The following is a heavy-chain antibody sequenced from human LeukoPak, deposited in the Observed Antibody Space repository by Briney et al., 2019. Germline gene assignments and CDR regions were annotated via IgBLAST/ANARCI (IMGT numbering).Heavy chain of an antibody. CDR3: ARVSGTSYGDYLDY. J-gene: IGHJ4*02. CDR1: GGSISRYD. CDR2: LYYSGST. D-gene: IGHD4-17*01. Sequence: SETLSLTCTVSGGSISRYDWSWIRQPPGKGLEWIGYLYYSGSTNYNPSLKSRVTISVDTSKNQFSLKLSSVAAADTAVYYCARVSGTSYGDYLDYWGQGTLVTVSS. V-gene: IGHV4-59*01.